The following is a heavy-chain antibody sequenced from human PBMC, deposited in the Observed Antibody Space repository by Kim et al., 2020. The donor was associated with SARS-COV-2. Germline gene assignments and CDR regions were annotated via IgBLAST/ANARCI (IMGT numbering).Heavy chain of an antibody. CDR3: VRRRFYDILTGLLYYFVMD. Sequence: SVNVSCKASGGTFSSYAISWVRQALGPGLECMGGIIPIFGTANYAQKFQGRVTITADESTNKADIELSSLRSEATAVYYCVRRRFYDILTGLLYYFVMD. D-gene: IGHD3-9*01. CDR1: GGTFSSYA. V-gene: IGHV1-69*13. CDR2: IIPIFGTA. J-gene: IGHJ6*01.